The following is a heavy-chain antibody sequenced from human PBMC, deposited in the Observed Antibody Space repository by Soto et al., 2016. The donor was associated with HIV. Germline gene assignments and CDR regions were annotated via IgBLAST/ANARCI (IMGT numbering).Heavy chain of an antibody. Sequence: EVQLVESGGDLVQPGGSLKLSCAASGFIFSDSAIHWVRQAPGKGLEWVGHIRTKGNNYATAFSASVKGRFTISRDDSKNTAYLQMNSLKTEDTAVYYCARDPYYHYMDVWGKGTTVTVSS. V-gene: IGHV3-73*01. J-gene: IGHJ6*03. CDR2: IRTKGNNYAT. CDR1: GFIFSDSA. CDR3: ARDPYYHYMDV.